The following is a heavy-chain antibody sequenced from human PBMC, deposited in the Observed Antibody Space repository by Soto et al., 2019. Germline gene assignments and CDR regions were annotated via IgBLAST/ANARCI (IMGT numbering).Heavy chain of an antibody. CDR2: ISISGGTI. J-gene: IGHJ4*02. V-gene: IGHV3-11*01. CDR3: ARERARVFDS. Sequence: QVQLVESGGGLVKPGGSLRFSCAASGFTFSDYYMSWIRQAPGKGLEWLSYISISGGTIYYADSVKGRFSISRDNAKNSLYLQLSSLRAEDTAVYFCARERARVFDSWGQGTLVTVSS. CDR1: GFTFSDYY.